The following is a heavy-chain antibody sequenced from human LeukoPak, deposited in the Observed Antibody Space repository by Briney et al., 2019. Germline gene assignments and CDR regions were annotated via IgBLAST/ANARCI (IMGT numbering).Heavy chain of an antibody. Sequence: GGSLRLSCAASGFTFSSYAMHWVRQAPGKGLEWVAVISYDGSNKYYADSVKGRFTISRDNSKNTLYLQMNSLRAEDTAVYYCAKSPEAAAAAHLDYWGQGTLVTVSS. CDR3: AKSPEAAAAAHLDY. D-gene: IGHD6-13*01. V-gene: IGHV3-30-3*02. CDR1: GFTFSSYA. J-gene: IGHJ4*02. CDR2: ISYDGSNK.